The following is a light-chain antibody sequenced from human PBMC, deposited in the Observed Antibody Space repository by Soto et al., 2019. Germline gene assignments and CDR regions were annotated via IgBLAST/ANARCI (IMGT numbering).Light chain of an antibody. CDR3: ETWDSNPRV. V-gene: IGLV4-60*03. CDR2: LEGSGSY. CDR1: SGHSSYI. Sequence: QSALTQSSSASASLGSSVKLTCTLSSGHSSYIIAWHQQQPGKAPRYLMKLEGSGSYNKGSGVPDRFSGSSSGADRYLTISNLQSEDEADYYCETWDSNPRVFGGGTKLTVL. J-gene: IGLJ2*01.